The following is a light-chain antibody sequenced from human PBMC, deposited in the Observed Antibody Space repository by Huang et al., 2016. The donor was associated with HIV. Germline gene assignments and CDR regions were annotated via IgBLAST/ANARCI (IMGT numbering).Light chain of an antibody. V-gene: IGKV1-9*01. CDR2: AAS. CDR3: QQLNSYPLT. Sequence: IQLTQSPSSLSASVGDRVTIACRASRGIGTFLAWYQQKPGKAPKLLIEAASTLQRGVPSRFSGGGSGTNCTLTISSLQPEDCATYYCQQLNSYPLTFGGGTEVEIK. CDR1: RGIGTF. J-gene: IGKJ4*01.